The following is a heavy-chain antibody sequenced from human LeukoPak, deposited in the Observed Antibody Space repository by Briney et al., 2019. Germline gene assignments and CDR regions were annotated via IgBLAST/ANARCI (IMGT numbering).Heavy chain of an antibody. V-gene: IGHV3-30*04. D-gene: IGHD3-10*01. J-gene: IGHJ4*02. CDR1: GFTFSQYP. Sequence: GRSLRLSCAASGFTFSQYPMHWVRQAPGKGLEWVAVISYDGTNNYRADSVKGRFTISRDNANNTLYLQMNSLRPEDTAVYFCASLMVRGIRDFDHWGQGTPVTVSS. CDR2: ISYDGTNN. CDR3: ASLMVRGIRDFDH.